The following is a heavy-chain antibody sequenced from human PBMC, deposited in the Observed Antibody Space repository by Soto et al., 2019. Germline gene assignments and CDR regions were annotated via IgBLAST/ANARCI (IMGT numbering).Heavy chain of an antibody. J-gene: IGHJ3*02. Sequence: EVQLLESGGGLVQPGGSLRLSCAASGFTFSSYAMSWVRQAPGKGLEWVSAISGSGGSTYYADSVKGRFTISRDNSKNTLYLQMNSLRAEDTAVYYCARALGGRGAFDIWCQGTMVTVSS. D-gene: IGHD2-15*01. CDR1: GFTFSSYA. V-gene: IGHV3-23*01. CDR2: ISGSGGST. CDR3: ARALGGRGAFDI.